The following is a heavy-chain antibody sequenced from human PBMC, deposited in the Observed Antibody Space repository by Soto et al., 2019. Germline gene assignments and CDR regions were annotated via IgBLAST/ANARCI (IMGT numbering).Heavy chain of an antibody. D-gene: IGHD3-3*01. V-gene: IGHV4-30-4*01. Sequence: NPSETLSLTCTVSGGSISSGDYYWSWIRQPPGKGLEWIGYIYYSGSTYYNPSLKSRVTISVDTSKNQFSLKLSSVTAADTAVYYCARGLPGSKGILWSGYHSGMDVWGQGTTVTVSS. CDR2: IYYSGST. J-gene: IGHJ6*02. CDR3: ARGLPGSKGILWSGYHSGMDV. CDR1: GGSISSGDYY.